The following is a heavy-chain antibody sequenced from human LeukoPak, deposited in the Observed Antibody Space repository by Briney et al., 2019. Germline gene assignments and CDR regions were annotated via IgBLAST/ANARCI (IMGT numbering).Heavy chain of an antibody. V-gene: IGHV3-48*03. Sequence: PGGSLRLSCAASGFTFSSYEMNWVRQAPGKGLEWVSYISSSGSTIYYVDSVKGRFTISRDNAKNSLYLQMNSLRAEDTAVYYCARDWAVGYGDYLFDYWGQGTLVTVSS. CDR1: GFTFSSYE. D-gene: IGHD4-17*01. CDR2: ISSSGSTI. J-gene: IGHJ4*02. CDR3: ARDWAVGYGDYLFDY.